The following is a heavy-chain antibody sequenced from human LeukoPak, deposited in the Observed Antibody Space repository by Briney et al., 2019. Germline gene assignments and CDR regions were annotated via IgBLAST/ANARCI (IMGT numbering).Heavy chain of an antibody. Sequence: PSETLSLTCTVSGGSIRGYYWSWIRQPPGKGLEWIGYIYSSGSTNYNPSLKSRVTISVDTSKNQFSLKVNSVTAADTAVYYCARVYDSGSQAYFYYMDVWGKGTTVTISS. J-gene: IGHJ6*03. CDR2: IYSSGST. V-gene: IGHV4-59*01. D-gene: IGHD3-10*01. CDR1: GGSIRGYY. CDR3: ARVYDSGSQAYFYYMDV.